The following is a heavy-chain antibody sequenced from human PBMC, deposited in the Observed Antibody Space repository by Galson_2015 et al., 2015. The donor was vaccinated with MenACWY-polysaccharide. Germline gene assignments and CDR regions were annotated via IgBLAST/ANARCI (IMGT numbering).Heavy chain of an antibody. CDR3: AKDLRVGATAGSELDF. CDR2: ISGSGGST. J-gene: IGHJ4*02. CDR1: GFTFSSYG. D-gene: IGHD1-26*01. Sequence: SLRLSCAASGFTFSSYGMSWVRQAPGKGLEWVSSISGSGGSTFYADSVKSRFTISRDNSKNTLSLQVNSLRAEDTAKYYCAKDLRVGATAGSELDFWGQGTLVTVSS. V-gene: IGHV3-23*01.